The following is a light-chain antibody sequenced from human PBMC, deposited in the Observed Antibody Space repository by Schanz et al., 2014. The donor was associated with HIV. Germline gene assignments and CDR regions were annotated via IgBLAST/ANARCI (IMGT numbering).Light chain of an antibody. J-gene: IGKJ5*01. CDR2: GAS. CDR1: QSISSSL. CDR3: QQYNDWPPIT. Sequence: IVLTQSPGTLSLSPGERGTLSCRASQSISSSLLAWYQQKPGQAPRLLIYGASTRAPGIPDRFSGSGSGTDFTLTISRLEPEDLAVYYCQQYNDWPPITFGQGTRLEIK. V-gene: IGKV3-20*01.